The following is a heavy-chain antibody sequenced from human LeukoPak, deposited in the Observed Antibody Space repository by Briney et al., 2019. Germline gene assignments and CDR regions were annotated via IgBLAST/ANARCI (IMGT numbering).Heavy chain of an antibody. V-gene: IGHV3-48*04. D-gene: IGHD2-21*02. J-gene: IGHJ4*02. CDR2: INTGSDSI. Sequence: GGSLRLSCEASGFTFSSYGMNWVRQAPGKGLEWVSYINTGSDSIYYADSVKGRFTISRDNAKNSLFPQMNSLRAEDTAVYYCARDLYEVTEPLVDYWGQGTLVTVSS. CDR1: GFTFSSYG. CDR3: ARDLYEVTEPLVDY.